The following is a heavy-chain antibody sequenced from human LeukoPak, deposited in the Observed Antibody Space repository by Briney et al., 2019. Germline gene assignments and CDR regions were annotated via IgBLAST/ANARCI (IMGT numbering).Heavy chain of an antibody. D-gene: IGHD1-26*01. Sequence: SETLTLTCAVYSGSLSGYYWSWIRQPPGKGLEWIGEINDSGSTNYNPTLKSRVTISIDTSKNQFSLKLSSVTAADTAVYYCASRGRWGQGTLVTVSS. J-gene: IGHJ4*02. CDR2: INDSGST. CDR1: SGSLSGYY. CDR3: ASRGR. V-gene: IGHV4-34*01.